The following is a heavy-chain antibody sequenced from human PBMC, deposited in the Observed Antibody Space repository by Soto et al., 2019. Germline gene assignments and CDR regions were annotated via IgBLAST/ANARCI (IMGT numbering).Heavy chain of an antibody. V-gene: IGHV3-30*03. D-gene: IGHD3-3*01. CDR2: ILYVGSKK. J-gene: IGHJ4*02. Sequence: PGGSLRLSCVVSGFNLNTYGIYWVRQAPGKGLQWVAQILYVGSKKNYADSVRGRFIITRDNSTHTVYLQMDSLRVDDTAMYYCVRDFAPMADYWGQGPLVTVSS. CDR1: GFNLNTYG. CDR3: VRDFAPMADY.